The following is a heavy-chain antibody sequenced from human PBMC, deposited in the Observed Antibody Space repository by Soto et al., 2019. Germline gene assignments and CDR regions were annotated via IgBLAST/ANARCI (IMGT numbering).Heavy chain of an antibody. D-gene: IGHD3-3*01. Sequence: GASVKVSCKASGYTYTSYAMHWVRQAPGQRLEWMGWINAGNGNTKYSQKLQGRVTITRDTSASTAYMELSSLRSEDTAVYYCARDNHRFLEWLLSPWGQGTLVTVSS. V-gene: IGHV1-3*01. J-gene: IGHJ5*02. CDR3: ARDNHRFLEWLLSP. CDR1: GYTYTSYA. CDR2: INAGNGNT.